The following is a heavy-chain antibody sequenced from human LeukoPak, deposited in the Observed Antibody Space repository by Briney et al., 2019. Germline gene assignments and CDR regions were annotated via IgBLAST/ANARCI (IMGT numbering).Heavy chain of an antibody. V-gene: IGHV1-18*01. J-gene: IGHJ4*02. CDR3: ARAVRGVTFDY. D-gene: IGHD3-10*01. CDR2: ISAYNGNT. Sequence: ASVKVSCKASGGTFSSYTISWVRQAHGQGLEWMGWISAYNGNTNYAQKLQGRVTMTTDTSTSTAYMELRSLRSDDTAVYYCARAVRGVTFDYWGQGTLVTVSS. CDR1: GGTFSSYT.